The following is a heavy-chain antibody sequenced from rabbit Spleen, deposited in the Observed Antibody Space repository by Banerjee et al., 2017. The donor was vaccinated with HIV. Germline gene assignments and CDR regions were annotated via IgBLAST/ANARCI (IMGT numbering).Heavy chain of an antibody. J-gene: IGHJ6*01. CDR2: IDSGSSGFT. D-gene: IGHD1-1*01. CDR1: GVSFSSNHY. V-gene: IGHV1S40*01. Sequence: QSLEESGGDLVKPGASLTLTCTASGVSFSSNHYMCWVRQAPGKGLEWIACIDSGSSGFTYFATWAKGRFTCSKTSSTTVTLQVTRLTAADTATYFCARDTSSSFSSYGMDLWGPGTLVTVS. CDR3: ARDTSSSFSSYGMDL.